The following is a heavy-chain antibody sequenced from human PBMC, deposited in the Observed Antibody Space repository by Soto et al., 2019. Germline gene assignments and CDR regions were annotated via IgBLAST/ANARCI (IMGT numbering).Heavy chain of an antibody. V-gene: IGHV1-46*04. Sequence: EASVKVSCKTSGYIFINYYIHWVRQAPGQGLEWVALFNPMSGSTNYAQKLQGRVTMTSNTSISTAYMELSSLISEDTAVYYCARESRQPRIEYYMDVWGKGTTVTVSS. CDR1: GYIFINYY. D-gene: IGHD6-13*01. CDR2: FNPMSGST. CDR3: ARESRQPRIEYYMDV. J-gene: IGHJ6*03.